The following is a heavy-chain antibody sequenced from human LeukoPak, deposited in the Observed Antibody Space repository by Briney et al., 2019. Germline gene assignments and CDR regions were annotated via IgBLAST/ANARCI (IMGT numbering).Heavy chain of an antibody. CDR1: GGSISNYY. V-gene: IGHV4-59*01. CDR3: ARGWGYFDY. D-gene: IGHD6-19*01. J-gene: IGHJ4*02. CDR2: IFYTGTT. Sequence: SETLSLTCTVSGGSISNYYWSWIRQPPGKGLEWIGYIFYTGTTNYNFSLKSRLTISVDTSRNQFSLRLTSVTAADTAVYYCARGWGYFDYWGQGTLVTVSS.